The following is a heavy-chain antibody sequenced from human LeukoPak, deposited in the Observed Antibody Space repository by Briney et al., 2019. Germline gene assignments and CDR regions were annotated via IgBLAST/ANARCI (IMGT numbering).Heavy chain of an antibody. V-gene: IGHV4-39*07. D-gene: IGHD6-19*01. CDR3: ARDSPHRTIAVAGGTDY. J-gene: IGHJ4*02. CDR1: GGSISSSSYY. CDR2: IYYSGST. Sequence: SETLSLTCTVSGGSISSSSYYWGWIRQPPGKGLEWIGSIYYSGSTYYNPSLKSRVTISVDTSKNQFSLKLSSVTAVDTAVYYCARDSPHRTIAVAGGTDYWGQGTLVTVSS.